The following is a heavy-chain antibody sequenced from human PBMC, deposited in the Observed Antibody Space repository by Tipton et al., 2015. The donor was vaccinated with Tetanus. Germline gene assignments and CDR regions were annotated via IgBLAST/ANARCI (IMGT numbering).Heavy chain of an antibody. CDR2: FYTSGST. Sequence: TLSLTCTVSGASINTHHGSWLRQAPGKGLEWIGYFYTSGSTNYNPSLKSRVTMSVDTSKNQFSLKLSSVTAADTAVYYCARGGLTPYEKDYWGQGTLVTVSS. J-gene: IGHJ4*02. CDR1: GASINTHH. D-gene: IGHD3-3*01. CDR3: ARGGLTPYEKDY. V-gene: IGHV4-4*08.